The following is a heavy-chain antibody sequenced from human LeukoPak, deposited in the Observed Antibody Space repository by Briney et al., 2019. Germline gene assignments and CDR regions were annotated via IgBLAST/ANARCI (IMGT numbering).Heavy chain of an antibody. CDR2: IYYSGST. V-gene: IGHV4-59*07. Sequence: SSDTLTLTCTVSGGFISRYYWRGIRQPPGGGREGIGYIYYSGSTNYNPSLKSRVTISVDTSNNQFSLKLSSVTAADTAVYYCERGAYSSSYSFDYWGQGTLVTVSS. CDR1: GGFISRYY. D-gene: IGHD6-6*01. J-gene: IGHJ4*02. CDR3: ERGAYSSSYSFDY.